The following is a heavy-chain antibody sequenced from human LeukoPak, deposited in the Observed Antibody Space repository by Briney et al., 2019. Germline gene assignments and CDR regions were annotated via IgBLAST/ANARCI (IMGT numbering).Heavy chain of an antibody. CDR3: ARDGATRMNDGYFYYYMDV. CDR1: GGSISSGSYY. J-gene: IGHJ6*03. D-gene: IGHD4/OR15-4a*01. V-gene: IGHV4-61*02. Sequence: SETLSLTCTVSGGSISSGSYYWSWIRQPAGKGLEWIGRIYTSGSTNYNPSLKSRVTISVDTSKNQFSLKLSSVTAADTAVYYCARDGATRMNDGYFYYYMDVWGKGTTVTVSS. CDR2: IYTSGST.